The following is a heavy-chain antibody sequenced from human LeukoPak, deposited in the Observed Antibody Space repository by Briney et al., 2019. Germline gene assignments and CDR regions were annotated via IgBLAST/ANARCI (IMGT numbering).Heavy chain of an antibody. CDR1: GFTFSTYA. CDR2: ISYDGSNK. V-gene: IGHV3-30-3*01. CDR3: ARDIRGYYFEY. J-gene: IGHJ4*02. Sequence: PGRSLRLSCAASGFTFSTYAMHWVRQAPGKGLEWVAVISYDGSNKYYADSVKGRFTISRDNFKNTLYLQMNCLRAEDTAVYYCARDIRGYYFEYWGQGTLVTVSS.